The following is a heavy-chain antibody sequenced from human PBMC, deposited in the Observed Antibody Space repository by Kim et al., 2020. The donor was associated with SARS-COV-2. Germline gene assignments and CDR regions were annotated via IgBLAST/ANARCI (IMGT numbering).Heavy chain of an antibody. V-gene: IGHV4-59*09. D-gene: IGHD3-10*01. Sequence: HPSPKGSVTISVYTSTNQFSLKLSSVTAEDTAVYYCARGSGFGRRNFDYWGQGTLVTVSS. CDR3: ARGSGFGRRNFDY. J-gene: IGHJ4*02.